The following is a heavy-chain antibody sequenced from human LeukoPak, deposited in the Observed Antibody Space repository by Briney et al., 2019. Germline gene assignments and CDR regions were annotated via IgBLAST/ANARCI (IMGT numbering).Heavy chain of an antibody. J-gene: IGHJ2*01. CDR3: ARHGLWFGESVRYWYFDL. Sequence: GGSPRLSCAGSGFTFSSYAMSWVRQAPGKGLEWVSAISDSGDYTYYADSVKGRFTISRDNSKNTLYLHVNSLRAEDTAVYYCARHGLWFGESVRYWYFDLWGRGTLVTVSS. CDR2: ISDSGDYT. V-gene: IGHV3-23*01. CDR1: GFTFSSYA. D-gene: IGHD3-10*01.